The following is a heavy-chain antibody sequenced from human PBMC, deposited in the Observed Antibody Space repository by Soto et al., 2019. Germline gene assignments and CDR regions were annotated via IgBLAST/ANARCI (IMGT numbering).Heavy chain of an antibody. D-gene: IGHD2-2*01. CDR3: ARGHEPAASSRGAFDI. V-gene: IGHV3-33*01. CDR1: GFTFSSYG. CDR2: IWYDGSNK. Sequence: QVQLVESGGGVVQPGRSLRLSCAASGFTFSSYGMHWVRQAPGKGLEWVAVIWYDGSNKYYADSVKGRFTISRDNSKNTLHLQMSGLRAEDTAVYYCARGHEPAASSRGAFDIWGQGTMVTVSS. J-gene: IGHJ3*02.